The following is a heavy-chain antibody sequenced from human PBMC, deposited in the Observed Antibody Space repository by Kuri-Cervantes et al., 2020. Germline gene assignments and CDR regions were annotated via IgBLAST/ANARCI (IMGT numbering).Heavy chain of an antibody. Sequence: GESLKISCAASGFTFSSYWMSWVRQAPGKGLEWVANIKQDGSEKYYVDSVKGRFTISRDNSKNTLYLQMNSLRAEDTAFYYCASPFRVSFDYWGRGTLVTVSS. CDR2: IKQDGSEK. J-gene: IGHJ4*02. CDR3: ASPFRVSFDY. D-gene: IGHD3-10*01. V-gene: IGHV3-7*02. CDR1: GFTFSSYW.